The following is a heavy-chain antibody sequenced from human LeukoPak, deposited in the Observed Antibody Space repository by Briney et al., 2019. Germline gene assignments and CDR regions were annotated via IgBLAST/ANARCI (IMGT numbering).Heavy chain of an antibody. CDR2: IIPILGIA. CDR3: ARESNGYYDFWSGYSDYYGMDV. CDR1: GGTFSSYA. V-gene: IGHV1-69*04. D-gene: IGHD3-3*01. Sequence: GXSVKVSCKASGGTFSSYAISWVRQAPGQGLEWMGRIIPILGIANYAQKFQGRVTITADKSTSTAYMELSSLRSEDTAVYYCARESNGYYDFWSGYSDYYGMDVWGQGTTVTVSS. J-gene: IGHJ6*02.